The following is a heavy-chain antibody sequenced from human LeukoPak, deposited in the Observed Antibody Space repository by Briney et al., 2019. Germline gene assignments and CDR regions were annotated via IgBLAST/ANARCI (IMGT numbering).Heavy chain of an antibody. CDR3: ARDVPGGYYYYMDV. D-gene: IGHD1-26*01. V-gene: IGHV4-61*01. CDR2: IYHSGST. CDR1: GGSISSGSYY. Sequence: PSQTLSLTCTVSGGSISSGSYYWSWIRQPPGKGLEWIGYIYHSGSTKYNPSLKSRVTISVDTSKNQFSLKLSSVTAADTAVYYCARDVPGGYYYYMDVWGKGTTVTVSS. J-gene: IGHJ6*03.